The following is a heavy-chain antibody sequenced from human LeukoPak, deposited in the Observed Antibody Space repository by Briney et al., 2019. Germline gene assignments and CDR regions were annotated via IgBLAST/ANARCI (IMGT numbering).Heavy chain of an antibody. CDR2: IHTSGST. CDR1: GGSISSYY. D-gene: IGHD2-15*01. Sequence: SETLSLTCTGSGGSISSYYWSWIRQPAGKGLAWIGRIHTSGSTNYNPSLKSRVTMSVDTSKNQFSLKLSSVTAADTAVYYCARVACSGGSCYSGWFDPWGQGTLVTVSS. CDR3: ARVACSGGSCYSGWFDP. J-gene: IGHJ5*02. V-gene: IGHV4-4*07.